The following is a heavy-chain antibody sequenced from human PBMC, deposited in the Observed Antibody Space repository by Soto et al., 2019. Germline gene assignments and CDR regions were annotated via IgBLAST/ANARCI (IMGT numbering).Heavy chain of an antibody. CDR2: IYYSRST. V-gene: IGHV4-59*01. J-gene: IGHJ1*01. Sequence: SETLSLTCTVSGGSISSYYWSWIRQPPGKGLEWIGYIYYSRSTNYNPSLKSRVTISVDTSKNQFSLKLSSVTAADTAVYYCARGQVKSVYFQHWGQGTLVTVSS. CDR1: GGSISSYY. CDR3: ARGQVKSVYFQH.